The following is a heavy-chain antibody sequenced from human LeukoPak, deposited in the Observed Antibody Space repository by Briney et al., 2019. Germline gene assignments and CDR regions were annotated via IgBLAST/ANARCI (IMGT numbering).Heavy chain of an antibody. CDR1: GFTFSDYS. J-gene: IGHJ3*02. CDR3: ARVVFGYIVVVPSAFDI. CDR2: ITSSGSTI. D-gene: IGHD2-21*01. Sequence: GGSLRLSCAGSGFTFSDYSMTWIRQAPGKGLEWVSYITSSGSTIYYGDSVKGRFTISRDNAKNSLYLHMNSLRAEDTAVYYCARVVFGYIVVVPSAFDIWGQGTMVTVSS. V-gene: IGHV3-11*04.